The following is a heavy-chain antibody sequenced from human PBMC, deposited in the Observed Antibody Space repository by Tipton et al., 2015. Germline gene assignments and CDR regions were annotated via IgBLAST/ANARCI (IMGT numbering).Heavy chain of an antibody. CDR3: AKYVASDAD. V-gene: IGHV3-23*01. CDR1: GFTFSNYA. J-gene: IGHJ4*02. D-gene: IGHD3-3*02. Sequence: SLRLSCAASGFTFSNYAMSWVRQAPGKGLEWVSGISDNGGRTYYADSMKGRITISRDNSKNMLYLQINSLRVEDTAVYYCAKYVASDADWGQGTLVAVSS. CDR2: ISDNGGRT.